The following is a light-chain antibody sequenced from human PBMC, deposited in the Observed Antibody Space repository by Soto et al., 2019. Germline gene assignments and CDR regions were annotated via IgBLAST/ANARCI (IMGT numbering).Light chain of an antibody. CDR2: GAS. Sequence: EIVLTQSPGTLSLSPGERATLSCRASERLSSVYLAWYQQRPGQPPRLLIYGASNRATGIPDRFSGSGSGTEFTLTISSLQPDDFATYYCQHYNSYSEAFGQGTKVDI. CDR3: QHYNSYSEA. CDR1: ERLSSVY. J-gene: IGKJ1*01. V-gene: IGKV3-20*01.